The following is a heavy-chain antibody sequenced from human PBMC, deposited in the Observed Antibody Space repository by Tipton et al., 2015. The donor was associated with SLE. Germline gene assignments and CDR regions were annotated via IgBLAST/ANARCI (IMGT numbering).Heavy chain of an antibody. CDR3: ARRTSGYAPDY. CDR1: GGSITSSGFY. Sequence: TLSLTCTVSGGSITSSGFYWGWFRQHPGKGLEWIGSIDYSGRTYYTPSLKSQLTISVDTSENQFSLKLNSVTAADTAFYYCARRTSGYAPDYWGQGTLVTVSS. V-gene: IGHV4-39*07. D-gene: IGHD5-12*01. J-gene: IGHJ4*02. CDR2: IDYSGRT.